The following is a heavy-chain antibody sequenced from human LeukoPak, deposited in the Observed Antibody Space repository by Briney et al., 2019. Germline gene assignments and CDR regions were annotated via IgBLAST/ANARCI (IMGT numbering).Heavy chain of an antibody. J-gene: IGHJ4*02. Sequence: KPSETLSLTCTVSGGSISSYYWSWIRQPPGKGLEWIGYIYYSGSTNYNPSLKSRVTISVDTSKNQFSLKLSSVTAADTAVYYCARRPLYGSGWSDFDYWGQGTLVTVSS. CDR1: GGSISSYY. CDR2: IYYSGST. CDR3: ARRPLYGSGWSDFDY. D-gene: IGHD6-19*01. V-gene: IGHV4-59*08.